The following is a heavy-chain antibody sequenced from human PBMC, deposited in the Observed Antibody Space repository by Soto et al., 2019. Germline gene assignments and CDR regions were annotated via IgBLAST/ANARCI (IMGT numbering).Heavy chain of an antibody. D-gene: IGHD1-1*01. CDR1: GYTFTSYY. V-gene: IGHV1-46*01. J-gene: IGHJ3*02. CDR2: INPSGGST. Sequence: ASVKVSCKASGYTFTSYYMHWVRQAPGQGLEWMGIINPSGGSTSYAQKFQGRVTMTRDTSTSTVYMELSSLRSEDTAVYYCATGTPGEAGADAFDIWGQGTMVTVSS. CDR3: ATGTPGEAGADAFDI.